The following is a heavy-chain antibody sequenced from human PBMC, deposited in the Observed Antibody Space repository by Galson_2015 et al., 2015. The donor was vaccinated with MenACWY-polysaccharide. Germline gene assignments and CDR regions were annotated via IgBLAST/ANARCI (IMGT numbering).Heavy chain of an antibody. J-gene: IGHJ6*02. CDR2: ISASGDST. Sequence: SLRLSCAASGFTFNNYPMSWVRQAPGKGLEWVSAISASGDSTYYVGSVKGRFTVSRDDSKHTLYLQMNSLRAEDTAVYYCAKDRHILPTVATGTCGMHALHQGATLT. CDR1: GFTFNNYP. D-gene: IGHD5-12*01. V-gene: IGHV3-23*01. CDR3: AKDRHILPTVATGTCGMHA.